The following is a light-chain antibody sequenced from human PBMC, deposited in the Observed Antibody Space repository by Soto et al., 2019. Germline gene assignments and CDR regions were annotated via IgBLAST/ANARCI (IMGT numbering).Light chain of an antibody. Sequence: EIVMTQSPATLSVSPGERATLSCRDSRSLSSNLAWYQQKPGQAPRLLIYGASTRATGIPARFSGSGSGTEFTLTISSLQSEDFAVYYCPQYNNWPLTFGVGTKVEIK. CDR1: RSLSSN. J-gene: IGKJ4*01. CDR3: PQYNNWPLT. V-gene: IGKV3-15*01. CDR2: GAS.